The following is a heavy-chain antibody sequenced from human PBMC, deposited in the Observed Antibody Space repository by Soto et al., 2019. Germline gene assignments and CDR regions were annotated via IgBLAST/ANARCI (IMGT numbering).Heavy chain of an antibody. CDR2: ISNDGSKR. Sequence: GGSLRLSCATSGFSFSAYAIHWVRQAPGKGLDWVAVISNDGSKRYYAQSVKGRFTISRDNSNNTVDLQMNSLRAEDTALYYCARSIAVAGLDYWGPGTLVTAPQ. J-gene: IGHJ4*02. CDR3: ARSIAVAGLDY. V-gene: IGHV3-30-3*01. CDR1: GFSFSAYA. D-gene: IGHD6-19*01.